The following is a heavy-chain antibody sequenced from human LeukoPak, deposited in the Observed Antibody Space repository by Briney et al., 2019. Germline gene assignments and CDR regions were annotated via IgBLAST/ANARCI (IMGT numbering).Heavy chain of an antibody. J-gene: IGHJ2*01. V-gene: IGHV4-34*01. CDR3: ARAKDPGIAAAGTGWYFDL. CDR2: INHSGST. Sequence: SETLSLTCTVSGGSITGYYWSWIRQPAGKGLEWIGEINHSGSTNYNPSLKSRVTISVDTSKNQFSLKLSSVTAADTAVYYCARAKDPGIAAAGTGWYFDLWGRGTLVTVSS. CDR1: GGSITGYY. D-gene: IGHD6-13*01.